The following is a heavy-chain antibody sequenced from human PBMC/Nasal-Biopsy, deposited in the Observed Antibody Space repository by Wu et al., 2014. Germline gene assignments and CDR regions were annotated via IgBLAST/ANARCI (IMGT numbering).Heavy chain of an antibody. CDR1: EFTFSSHA. J-gene: IGHJ4*02. V-gene: IGHV3-23*01. D-gene: IGHD2-15*01. CDR2: MTARGIST. CDR3: AKGGCSGGSCHLDY. Sequence: ASEFTFSSHAMSWVRQVPGKGLEWVSTMTARGISTYYAASVRGRFTISRDNAKNTLYLQMNSLRVQDTALYYCAKGGCSGGSCHLDYWGQGTLVTVSS.